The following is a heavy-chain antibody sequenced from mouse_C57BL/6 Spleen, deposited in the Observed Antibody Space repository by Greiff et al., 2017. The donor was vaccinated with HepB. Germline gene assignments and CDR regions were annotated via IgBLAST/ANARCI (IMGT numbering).Heavy chain of an antibody. V-gene: IGHV14-4*01. CDR2: IDPENGDT. CDR1: GFNIKDDY. CDR3: TTERLLRGY. Sequence: VQLKQSGAELVRPGASVKLSCTASGFNIKDDYMHWVKQRPEQGLEWIGWIDPENGDTEYASKFQGKATITADTSSNTAYLQLSSLTSEDTAVYYCTTERLLRGYWGQGTTLTVSS. J-gene: IGHJ2*01. D-gene: IGHD2-3*01.